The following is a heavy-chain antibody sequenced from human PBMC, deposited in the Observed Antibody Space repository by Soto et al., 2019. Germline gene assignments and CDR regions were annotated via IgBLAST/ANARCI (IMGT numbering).Heavy chain of an antibody. Sequence: SVKVSCKASGGTLSSYTISWVRQAPGQGLEWMGRIIPILGIANYAQKFQGRVTITADKSTSTAYMELSSLRSEDTDVFYCRKDIVVVPAGPDAFDIWGQGTMVTVSS. CDR1: GGTLSSYT. CDR3: RKDIVVVPAGPDAFDI. V-gene: IGHV1-69*02. D-gene: IGHD2-2*01. CDR2: IIPILGIA. J-gene: IGHJ3*02.